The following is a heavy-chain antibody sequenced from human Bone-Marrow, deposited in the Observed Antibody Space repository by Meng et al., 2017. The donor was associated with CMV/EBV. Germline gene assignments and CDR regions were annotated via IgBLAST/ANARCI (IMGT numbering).Heavy chain of an antibody. V-gene: IGHV3-15*04. CDR2: IGGKTDGWTT. CDR3: TALTGLY. CDR1: GVTFGNAW. J-gene: IGHJ4*02. Sequence: LCLSCAASGVTFGNAWMSWVRQAPGKGLEWIGRIGGKTDGWTTDYNASVKGRFIISRDEPENKLYLQMNSLKTEDTAVYYCTALTGLYWGQGALVTVSS.